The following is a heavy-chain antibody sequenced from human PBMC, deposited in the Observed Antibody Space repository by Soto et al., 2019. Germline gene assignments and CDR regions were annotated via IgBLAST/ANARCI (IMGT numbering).Heavy chain of an antibody. CDR2: VYYTGTT. J-gene: IGHJ5*01. D-gene: IGHD2-15*01. V-gene: IGHV4-59*01. CDR1: NVSINSSY. Sequence: CSVSNVSINSSYWAWIRQPPGKGLEWIGWVYYTGTTKYNPSLKSRVTISIDTSKNEFSLKLRSVTTADTAVYFCAKDRGGGGPFDPWGQGPLVTVSS. CDR3: AKDRGGGGPFDP.